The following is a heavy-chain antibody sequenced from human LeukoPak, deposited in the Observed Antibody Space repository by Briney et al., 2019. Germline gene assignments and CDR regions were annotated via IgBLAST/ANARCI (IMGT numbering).Heavy chain of an antibody. CDR2: ISSSSSYI. CDR1: GFNFSSYS. CDR3: ARDGSGTAAAGSVRSDY. D-gene: IGHD6-13*01. Sequence: GGSLRLSRAASGFNFSSYSMNWVRQAPGKGLEWVSSISSSSSYIYYADSVKGRFTISRDNAKNSLYLQMNSLRAEDTAVYYCARDGSGTAAAGSVRSDYWGQGTLVTVSS. V-gene: IGHV3-21*01. J-gene: IGHJ4*02.